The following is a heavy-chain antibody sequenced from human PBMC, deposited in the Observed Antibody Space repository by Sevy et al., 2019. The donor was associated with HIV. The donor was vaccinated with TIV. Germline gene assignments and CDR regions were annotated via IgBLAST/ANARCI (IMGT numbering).Heavy chain of an antibody. CDR2: AYYSGST. Sequence: SETLSLTCTVSGGSINSRGFYWGWIRQPPGRGLEWIASAYYSGSTYYNTSLQSRVTLSVDTSKNQFSLRLTSVTASDTAFYYCARHGRRTWEQLTSFDSWGQGTLVTVSS. V-gene: IGHV4-39*01. CDR1: GGSINSRGFY. CDR3: ARHGRRTWEQLTSFDS. J-gene: IGHJ4*02. D-gene: IGHD1-1*01.